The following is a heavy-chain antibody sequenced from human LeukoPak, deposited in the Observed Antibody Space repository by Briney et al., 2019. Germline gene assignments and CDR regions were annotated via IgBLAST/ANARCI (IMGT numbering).Heavy chain of an antibody. J-gene: IGHJ4*02. D-gene: IGHD5-12*01. CDR3: ARHGGLPSLDPTLYF. CDR2: IYYSGST. V-gene: IGHV4-39*01. CDR1: GGSISSSSYY. Sequence: SETLSLTCTVSGGSISSSSYYWGWIRQPPGKGLEWIGSIYYSGSTYYNPSLKSRVTISVDTSKNQFSLKLSSVTAADTAVYYCARHGGLPSLDPTLYFLGPGTLVTVSS.